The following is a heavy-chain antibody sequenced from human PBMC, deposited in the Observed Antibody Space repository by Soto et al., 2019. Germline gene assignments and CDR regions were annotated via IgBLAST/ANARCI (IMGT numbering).Heavy chain of an antibody. CDR3: VRADISTGRGDSLDI. CDR2: IYSGGNT. V-gene: IGHV3-66*01. Sequence: EVQLVESGGGLVQPGGSLRLSCAASELIVSDNYMTWVRQAPGTGLEWLSVIYSGGNTYYADSVKGRFTISRDNSKNTLYLRMNTVRAEDTAVYYWVRADISTGRGDSLDIWGPGPMVTVSS. CDR1: ELIVSDNY. D-gene: IGHD2-2*01. J-gene: IGHJ3*02.